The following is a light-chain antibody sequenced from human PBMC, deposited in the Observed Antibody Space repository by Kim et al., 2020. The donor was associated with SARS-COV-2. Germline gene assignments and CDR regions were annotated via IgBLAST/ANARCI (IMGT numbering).Light chain of an antibody. J-gene: IGKJ5*01. CDR2: GAS. CDR3: LQHRTYPIT. CDR1: QDIGND. V-gene: IGKV1-17*01. Sequence: ASVGDRVTITCRASQDIGNDLGWYQQSPGRAPKRLIYGASILQSGVPSRFSGSGSETEFTLTINSLQPEDFATYFCLQHRTYPITFGQGTRLEIK.